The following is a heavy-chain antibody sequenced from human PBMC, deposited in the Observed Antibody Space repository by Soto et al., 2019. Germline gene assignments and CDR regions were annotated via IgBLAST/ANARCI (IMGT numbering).Heavy chain of an antibody. CDR2: IKPDGSLK. D-gene: IGHD2-8*01. CDR1: GFTLTNYW. J-gene: IGHJ4*02. V-gene: IGHV3-7*01. Sequence: GGSLRLSCAVSGFTLTNYWMAWVRQAPGKGLEWVANIKPDGSLKSYVASVKGRFTISRDSANNSLYLQMNSLRAEDTAVYYCEQDSFSVTPYWGRGTLVTVSS. CDR3: EQDSFSVTPY.